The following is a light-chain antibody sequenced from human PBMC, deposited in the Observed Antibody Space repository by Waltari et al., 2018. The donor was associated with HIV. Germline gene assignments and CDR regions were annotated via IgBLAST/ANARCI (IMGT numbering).Light chain of an antibody. CDR2: RNN. CDR3: AAWDDSLRGVV. J-gene: IGLJ2*01. CDR1: SSNIGSNY. Sequence: QSVLTQPPSASGTPGQRVTISCSGSSSNIGSNYVYWYQQLPGRAPKLLIDRNNQRPAEVPDRFSGHKSGTAASLAISGIRSDDEADYYCAAWDDSLRGVVFGGGAKLTVL. V-gene: IGLV1-47*01.